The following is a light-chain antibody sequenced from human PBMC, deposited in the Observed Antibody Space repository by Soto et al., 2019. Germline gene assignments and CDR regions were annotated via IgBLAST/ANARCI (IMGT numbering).Light chain of an antibody. CDR1: QDISTY. J-gene: IGKJ1*01. V-gene: IGKV1-5*01. Sequence: IRLTQSPSSLSASVGDTVTISCRASQDISTYLAWYQQKPGKAPTLLIFGASSLHNGVPPRFAGSGSGSEFTLTISSLQPDDFATYYCQHYNSYSEAFGQGTKVELK. CDR2: GAS. CDR3: QHYNSYSEA.